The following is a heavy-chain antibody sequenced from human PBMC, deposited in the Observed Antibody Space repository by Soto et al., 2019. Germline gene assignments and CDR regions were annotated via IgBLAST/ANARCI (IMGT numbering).Heavy chain of an antibody. CDR3: ATQTVLYDYGMDV. V-gene: IGHV4-59*01. CDR1: GGSINAFF. J-gene: IGHJ6*02. Sequence: QVQLQESGPGLVKPSETLSLTCTVSGGSINAFFWSWVRQPPGKGLESIGYIFYSGSTNYNPSLKSRVTISLDTSQAQFSLNLTSVTAADTAVYYCATQTVLYDYGMDVWGQGTTVAVSS. D-gene: IGHD1-1*01. CDR2: IFYSGST.